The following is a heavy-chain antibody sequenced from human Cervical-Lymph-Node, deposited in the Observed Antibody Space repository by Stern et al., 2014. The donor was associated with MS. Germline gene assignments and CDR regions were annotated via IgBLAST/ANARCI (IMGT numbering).Heavy chain of an antibody. J-gene: IGHJ3*02. V-gene: IGHV4-59*01. Sequence: QVQLQESGQGLVKPSETLSLTCTVSGGSISHYYWTWIRQAPGKGLEWIGYIFYSGTTKYNPSLQNRISMSVDTSKNQFSLRLTSVTPADTAVYYCARDPQTYGDYLGDAFDIWGQGTMVTVSS. CDR2: IFYSGTT. CDR1: GGSISHYY. CDR3: ARDPQTYGDYLGDAFDI. D-gene: IGHD4-17*01.